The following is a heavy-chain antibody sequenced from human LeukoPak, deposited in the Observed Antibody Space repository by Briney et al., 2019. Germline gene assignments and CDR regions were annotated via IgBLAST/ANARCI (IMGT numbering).Heavy chain of an antibody. CDR1: GFTVSSNY. D-gene: IGHD6-19*01. CDR2: ICSGGST. Sequence: GGSLRLSCAASGFTVSSNYMSWVRQAPGKGLEWVSVICSGGSTYYADSVKGRFTISRDNSKNTLYLQMNSLRAEDTAVYYCARVQSGWQWLDYYYMDVWGKGTTVTVSS. CDR3: ARVQSGWQWLDYYYMDV. J-gene: IGHJ6*03. V-gene: IGHV3-53*01.